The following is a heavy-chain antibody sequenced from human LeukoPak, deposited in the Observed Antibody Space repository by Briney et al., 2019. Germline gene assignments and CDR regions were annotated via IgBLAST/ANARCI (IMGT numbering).Heavy chain of an antibody. Sequence: GGSLRLSCAASGFEFSDYGMNWVRQAPGGGLEWVSSIGSSGSDIYYSDSVKGRFAISRDNAKNSLYLQMNNLRVEDTAVYYCTRLIAAAGIDWGQGTLVTVSS. CDR3: TRLIAAAGID. J-gene: IGHJ4*02. CDR1: GFEFSDYG. CDR2: IGSSGSDI. D-gene: IGHD6-13*01. V-gene: IGHV3-21*01.